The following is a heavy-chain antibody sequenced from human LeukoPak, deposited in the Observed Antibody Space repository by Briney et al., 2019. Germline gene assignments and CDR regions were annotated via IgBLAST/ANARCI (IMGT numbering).Heavy chain of an antibody. CDR2: ISYSGST. CDR3: ARASYSYDINGWVPFDY. CDR1: GGSISSSSYY. J-gene: IGHJ4*02. Sequence: SETLSLTCTVSGGSISSSSYYWGWIRQPPGKGLEWIGSISYSGSTSYNPSLKSRVTISVDTSKSQFSLKLTSVTAADTAVYYCARASYSYDINGWVPFDYWGQGTLVTVSS. V-gene: IGHV4-39*07. D-gene: IGHD3-22*01.